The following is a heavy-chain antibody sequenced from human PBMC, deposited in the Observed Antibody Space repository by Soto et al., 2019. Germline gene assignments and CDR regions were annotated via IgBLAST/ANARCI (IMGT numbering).Heavy chain of an antibody. Sequence: QVQLVESGGGVVQPGRSLRLSCAASGFTFSSYAMHWVRQAPGKGLEWVAVISYDGSNKYYADSVKGRFTISRDNSKNTLYLQMNSLRAEDTAVYYCARDSYGVRGVIPWGYYYYGMDVW. CDR3: ARDSYGVRGVIPWGYYYYGMDV. CDR2: ISYDGSNK. CDR1: GFTFSSYA. V-gene: IGHV3-30-3*01. J-gene: IGHJ6*01. D-gene: IGHD3-10*01.